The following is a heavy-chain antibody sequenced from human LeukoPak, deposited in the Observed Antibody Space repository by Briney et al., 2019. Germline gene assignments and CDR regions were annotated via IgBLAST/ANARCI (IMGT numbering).Heavy chain of an antibody. CDR1: GYTFTSYG. Sequence: ASVKVSCTASGYTFTSYGISWVRQAPGQGLEWMGWISAYNGNTNYAQKLQGRVTMTTDTSTSTAYMELRSLRSDDTAVYYCARGRGSGWSFYYYYMDVWGKGTTVTVSS. CDR3: ARGRGSGWSFYYYYMDV. D-gene: IGHD6-19*01. J-gene: IGHJ6*03. CDR2: ISAYNGNT. V-gene: IGHV1-18*01.